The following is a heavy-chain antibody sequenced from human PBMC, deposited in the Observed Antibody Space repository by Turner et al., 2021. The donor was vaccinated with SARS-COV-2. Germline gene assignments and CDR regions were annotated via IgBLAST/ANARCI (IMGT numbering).Heavy chain of an antibody. D-gene: IGHD5-12*01. J-gene: IGHJ2*01. V-gene: IGHV3-30*04. CDR3: ARDSIVTTVMDWYFDL. Sequence: QVQLLESGGGLVQPGRSLTLSGAASGFTFSSYAMHWFRQAPGKGLEWVAVISYDGRNKNYADSVKGRFTSSRDIAKNTLDLQMNSLRAEDTAVYYCARDSIVTTVMDWYFDLWGRGTLFTVSS. CDR2: ISYDGRNK. CDR1: GFTFSSYA.